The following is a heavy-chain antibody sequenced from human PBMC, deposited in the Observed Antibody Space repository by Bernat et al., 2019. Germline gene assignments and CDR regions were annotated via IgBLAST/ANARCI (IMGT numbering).Heavy chain of an antibody. V-gene: IGHV3-48*03. D-gene: IGHD3-3*01. CDR2: NSSSGSTI. CDR3: ARGPNTIFGTGDWFDP. J-gene: IGHJ5*02. CDR1: GFTFSSYE. Sequence: EVQLVESGGGLVQPGGSLRLSCAASGFTFSSYEMNWVRQAPGKGLEWVSYNSSSGSTIYYADSVKGRFTISRDNAKNSLYLQMNSLRAEDTAVYYCARGPNTIFGTGDWFDPWGQGTLVTVSS.